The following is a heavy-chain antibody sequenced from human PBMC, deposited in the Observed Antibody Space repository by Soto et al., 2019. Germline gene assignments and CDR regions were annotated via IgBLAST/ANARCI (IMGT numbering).Heavy chain of an antibody. CDR1: GYTFTGYY. V-gene: IGHV1-2*02. J-gene: IGHJ4*02. Sequence: ASVKVSCKASGYTFTGYYMHWVRQAPGQGLEWMGWINPNSGGTNYAQKFQGRVTMTRDTSISTAYMELSRLRSDDTAVYYCARVGTIFGVVINTDWGQGTLVTVSS. CDR2: INPNSGGT. CDR3: ARVGTIFGVVINTD. D-gene: IGHD3-3*01.